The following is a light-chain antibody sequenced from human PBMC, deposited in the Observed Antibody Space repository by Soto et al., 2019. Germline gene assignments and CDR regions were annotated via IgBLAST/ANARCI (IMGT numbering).Light chain of an antibody. CDR2: EAS. CDR1: QDISNS. CDR3: QHYNSYSEA. J-gene: IGKJ1*01. Sequence: DIQMTQSPSSLSTSVGERVTITCQASQDISNSLNWYQQKPGKAPNLLIYEASKLQTGVPSRFSGSGSGTEFTLTISSLQPDDFATYYCQHYNSYSEAFGQGTKVELK. V-gene: IGKV1-33*01.